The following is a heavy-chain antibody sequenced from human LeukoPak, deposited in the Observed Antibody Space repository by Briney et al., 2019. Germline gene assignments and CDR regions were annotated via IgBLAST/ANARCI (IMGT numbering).Heavy chain of an antibody. D-gene: IGHD5-18*01. CDR3: ARDRGYRRYYFDY. CDR1: GFTLSNYG. V-gene: IGHV3-30*03. CDR2: ISYDGSNK. Sequence: GGSLRLSCAASGFTLSNYGMHWVRQAPGKGLEWVAVISYDGSNKYYADSVKGRFTISRDNSKNTLYLQINSLRAEDPAVYYCARDRGYRRYYFDYWGQGTLVTVSS. J-gene: IGHJ4*02.